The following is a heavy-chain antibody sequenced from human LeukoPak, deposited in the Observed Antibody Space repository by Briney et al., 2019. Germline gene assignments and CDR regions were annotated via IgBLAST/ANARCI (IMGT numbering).Heavy chain of an antibody. V-gene: IGHV4-34*01. J-gene: IGHJ4*02. D-gene: IGHD1-14*01. Sequence: SETLSLTCAVYGGSFSGYYWSWIRQPPGKGLEWIGEINHSGSTNYNPSLKSRVTISVDTFKNQFSLKLSSVAAADTAVYYCAGDRGVYYFDYWGQGTLVTVSS. CDR2: INHSGST. CDR1: GGSFSGYY. CDR3: AGDRGVYYFDY.